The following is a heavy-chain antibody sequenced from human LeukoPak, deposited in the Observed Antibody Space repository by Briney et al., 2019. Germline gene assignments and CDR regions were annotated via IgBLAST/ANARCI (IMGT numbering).Heavy chain of an antibody. J-gene: IGHJ4*02. CDR1: GYTFTSYY. D-gene: IGHD6-19*01. CDR3: AKERLTTMAGTKPFDY. Sequence: ASVTVSCKASGYTFTSYYMHWVRQPPAQGLEWMGIINPSGGSTSYAQKFQGRVTMTRDTSTSTVYMELSSLRAEDTAVYYCAKERLTTMAGTKPFDYWGQGTLVTVSS. V-gene: IGHV1-46*01. CDR2: INPSGGST.